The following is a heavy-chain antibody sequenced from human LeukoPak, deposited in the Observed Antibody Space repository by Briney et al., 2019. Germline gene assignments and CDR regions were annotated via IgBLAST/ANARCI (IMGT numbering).Heavy chain of an antibody. D-gene: IGHD6-19*01. CDR3: ARSPRGWYGDY. Sequence: ASVKVSCKASGYTFTDYYMHWVRQAPGQGLEWIGRINPNSGGTSSARKFQGRVTVTRDTSISTVYMELSRLTSDDTAVYYCARSPRGWYGDYWGQGTLLTVSS. V-gene: IGHV1-2*06. CDR2: INPNSGGT. CDR1: GYTFTDYY. J-gene: IGHJ4*02.